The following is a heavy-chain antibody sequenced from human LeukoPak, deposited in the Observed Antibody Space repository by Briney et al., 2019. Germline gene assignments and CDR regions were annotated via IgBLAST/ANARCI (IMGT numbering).Heavy chain of an antibody. D-gene: IGHD3-3*01. CDR2: MNPNSGNT. Sequence: ASVKVSCKASGYTFTSYDINWVRQATGQGLEWMGWMNPNSGNTGYAQKFQGRVTMTRNTSISTAYMELSSLRSEDTAVYYCARGLMAEWLFNYWGQGTLVTVSS. CDR3: ARGLMAEWLFNY. V-gene: IGHV1-8*01. J-gene: IGHJ4*02. CDR1: GYTFTSYD.